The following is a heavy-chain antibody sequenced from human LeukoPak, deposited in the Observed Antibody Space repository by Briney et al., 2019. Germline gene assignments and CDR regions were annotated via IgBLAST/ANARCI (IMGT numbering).Heavy chain of an antibody. Sequence: GGSLRLSCAASGVTLSPYGMHWVPQAPGKGLEWVVVISYEGGTQHYADSVKGRFIISRDNPRNTLYLQMNILRTEDTAVYYCAKEGTPQVSTWYDLWGQRTQVIVSS. CDR3: AKEGTPQVSTWYDL. CDR1: GVTLSPYG. V-gene: IGHV3-30*18. D-gene: IGHD3-10*01. CDR2: ISYEGGTQ. J-gene: IGHJ5*02.